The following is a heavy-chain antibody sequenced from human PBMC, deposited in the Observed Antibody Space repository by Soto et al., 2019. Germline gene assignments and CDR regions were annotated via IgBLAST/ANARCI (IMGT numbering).Heavy chain of an antibody. CDR3: ARRGVPAAMGWFDP. Sequence: QVQLVQSGAEVKKPGSSVKVSCKASGGTFSSYAISWVRQAPGQGLEWMGGVIPIFGTANYAQKFQGRVTITVDESTSTAYMELSSLRSEDTAVYFCARRGVPAAMGWFDPWGQGTLVTVSS. CDR1: GGTFSSYA. J-gene: IGHJ5*02. V-gene: IGHV1-69*01. CDR2: VIPIFGTA. D-gene: IGHD2-2*01.